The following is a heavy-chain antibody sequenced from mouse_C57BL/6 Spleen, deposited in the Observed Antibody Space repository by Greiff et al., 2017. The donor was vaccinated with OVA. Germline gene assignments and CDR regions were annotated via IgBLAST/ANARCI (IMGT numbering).Heavy chain of an antibody. CDR2: IYPRSGNT. Sequence: QVQLQQSGAELARPGASVKLSCKASGYTFTSYGISWVKQRTGQGLEWIGEIYPRSGNTYYNEKFKGKATLTADKSSSTAYMELRSLTSEDSAVYFCARSGDGYYQGGYFDVWGTGTTVTVSS. CDR3: ARSGDGYYQGGYFDV. V-gene: IGHV1-81*01. J-gene: IGHJ1*03. CDR1: GYTFTSYG. D-gene: IGHD2-3*01.